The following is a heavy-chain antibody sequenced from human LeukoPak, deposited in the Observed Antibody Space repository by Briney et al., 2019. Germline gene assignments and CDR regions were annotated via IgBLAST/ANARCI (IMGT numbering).Heavy chain of an antibody. Sequence: GGSLRLSCAASGFTFSSYWMSWVRQAPEKGLEWVANIKQDGSEKHYVDSVKGRFTISRDNAENSLYLQMNSLRAEDTAVYYCVGYNYGYRWFDPWGQGTLVTVSS. J-gene: IGHJ5*02. CDR3: VGYNYGYRWFDP. V-gene: IGHV3-7*01. CDR1: GFTFSSYW. CDR2: IKQDGSEK. D-gene: IGHD5-18*01.